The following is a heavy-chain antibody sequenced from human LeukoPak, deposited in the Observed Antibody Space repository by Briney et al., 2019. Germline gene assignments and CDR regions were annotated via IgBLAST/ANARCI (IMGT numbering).Heavy chain of an antibody. CDR1: RGTFSSYA. CDR3: ALRAGDYYGSPY. CDR2: IIPIFGTA. J-gene: IGHJ4*02. Sequence: ASVKVSCKASRGTFSSYAISWVRQAPGQGLECMGGIIPIFGTANYAQKFQGRVTITADESTSTAYMELSSLRSEDTAVYYCALRAGDYYGSPYWGQGTLVTVSS. V-gene: IGHV1-69*13. D-gene: IGHD3-10*01.